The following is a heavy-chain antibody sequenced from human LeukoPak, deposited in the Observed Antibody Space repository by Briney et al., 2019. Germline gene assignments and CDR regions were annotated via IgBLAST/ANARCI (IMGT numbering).Heavy chain of an antibody. D-gene: IGHD3-16*01. CDR3: ARGGGRHDY. J-gene: IGHJ4*02. V-gene: IGHV4-59*01. CDR1: GGSISSCY. CDR2: MSNSGST. Sequence: SETLSLTCSVSGGSISSCYWNWIRQPPGKGLEWIGYMSNSGSTNYNPSLKSRLTISVDTSKNHLSLRLSSVTAADTAVYYCARGGGRHDYWGQGTLVTVSS.